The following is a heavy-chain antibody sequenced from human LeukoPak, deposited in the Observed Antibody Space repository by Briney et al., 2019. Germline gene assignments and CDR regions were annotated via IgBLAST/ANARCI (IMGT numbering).Heavy chain of an antibody. CDR3: ARPTAYDFWSGSLDY. CDR2: INSDGSST. D-gene: IGHD3-3*01. CDR1: GFTFSSYW. V-gene: IGHV3-74*01. Sequence: SGGSLRLSCAASGFTFSSYWMHWVRHVPGKGLVWVSRINSDGSSTSYADSVKGRFTISRDNAKNTLYLQMNSLRAEDTAVYYCARPTAYDFWSGSLDYWGQGTLVTVSS. J-gene: IGHJ4*02.